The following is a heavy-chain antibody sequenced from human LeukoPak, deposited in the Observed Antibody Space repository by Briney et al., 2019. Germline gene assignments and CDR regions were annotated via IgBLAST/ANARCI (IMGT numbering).Heavy chain of an antibody. CDR1: GGSISGHY. CDR2: IHYSGRP. CDR3: ARFGVDYDMDV. V-gene: IGHV4-59*11. Sequence: SETLSLTCTVSGGSISGHYWTWIRQPPGKGLEWIGQIHYSGRPDYNPSLKSRVAISVDTSKNQLSLKVTSVTGADTAVYYCARFGVDYDMDVWGQGTTVTVSS. D-gene: IGHD3-16*01. J-gene: IGHJ6*02.